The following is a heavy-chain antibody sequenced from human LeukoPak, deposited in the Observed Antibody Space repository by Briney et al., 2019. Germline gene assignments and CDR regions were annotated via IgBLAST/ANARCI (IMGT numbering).Heavy chain of an antibody. J-gene: IGHJ4*02. Sequence: PGESLKISCKGSGNSFASYWIGWVSQMPGKGLEWMGIICPDDSDTRYSPSFQGQVTITADKSISTAYLQWNSLKASDTAMYYCARRIAGSGSDYWGQGTLVTVSS. CDR2: ICPDDSDT. D-gene: IGHD6-13*01. CDR3: ARRIAGSGSDY. CDR1: GNSFASYW. V-gene: IGHV5-51*01.